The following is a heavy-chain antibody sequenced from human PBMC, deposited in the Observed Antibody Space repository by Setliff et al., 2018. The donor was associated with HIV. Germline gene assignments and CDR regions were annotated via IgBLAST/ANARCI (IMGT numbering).Heavy chain of an antibody. CDR3: ARHRVEQRVSVGMDV. V-gene: IGHV4-39*07. D-gene: IGHD1-1*01. Sequence: ASETLSLTCTVSGGSISSDVYYWGWIRQPPGKALEWIGDIHYTGSTHYNMSLTSRVTMSVDTSKNQFSLNLSSVTAADTAVYYCARHRVEQRVSVGMDVWGQGTTVTVSS. CDR2: IHYTGST. J-gene: IGHJ6*02. CDR1: GGSISSDVYY.